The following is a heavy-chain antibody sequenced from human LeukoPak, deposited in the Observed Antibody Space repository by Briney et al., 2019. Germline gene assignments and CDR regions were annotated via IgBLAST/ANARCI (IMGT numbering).Heavy chain of an antibody. V-gene: IGHV3-9*01. CDR3: AKGHSSSWRYYFDY. J-gene: IGHJ4*02. D-gene: IGHD6-13*01. Sequence: SGGSLRLSCAASGFTFDDYAMHWVRQAPGKGLEWVSGISWNSGSIGYADSVKGRFTISRDNTKNSLYLQMNSLRAEDTALYYCAKGHSSSWRYYFDYWGQGTLVTVSS. CDR2: ISWNSGSI. CDR1: GFTFDDYA.